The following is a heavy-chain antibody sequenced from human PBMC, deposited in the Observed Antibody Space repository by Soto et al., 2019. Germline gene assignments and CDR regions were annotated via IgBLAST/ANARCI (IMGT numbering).Heavy chain of an antibody. CDR3: AREGLTGTIGLYYYYGMDV. Sequence: PSESLSLTCTVSGVSISSYYWSWIRQPPGKGLEWIGYIYYSGSTNYNPSLKSRVAISVDTSKNQFSLKLSSVTAADTAVYYCAREGLTGTIGLYYYYGMDVWGQGTTVTVSS. V-gene: IGHV4-59*01. J-gene: IGHJ6*02. CDR2: IYYSGST. CDR1: GVSISSYY. D-gene: IGHD1-7*01.